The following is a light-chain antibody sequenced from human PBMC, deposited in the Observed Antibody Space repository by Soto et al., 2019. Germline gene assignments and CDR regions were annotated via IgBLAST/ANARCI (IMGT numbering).Light chain of an antibody. CDR2: EVS. CDR3: SSYTRTNTHV. J-gene: IGLJ1*01. Sequence: QSALTQPASVSGSPGQSITISCTGTSSDVGGYNYVSWYQQHPGKAPKLMIYEVSNRPSGVSNRFSGSKSGNTASLTISGLQAEDEADYYCSSYTRTNTHVFGGGTKLTVL. V-gene: IGLV2-14*01. CDR1: SSDVGGYNY.